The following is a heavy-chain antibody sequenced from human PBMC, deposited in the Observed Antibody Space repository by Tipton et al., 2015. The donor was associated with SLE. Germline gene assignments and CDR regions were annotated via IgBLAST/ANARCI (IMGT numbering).Heavy chain of an antibody. CDR1: GFTFSTYT. CDR3: ARDATYDSSGYYYNYYYMDV. V-gene: IGHV3-30-3*01. CDR2: ISYDGSNK. Sequence: SLRLSCAASGFTFSTYTMHWVRQAPGKGLEWVAIISYDGSNKEYADSVKGRFTISRDNSKNSLYLQMNSLRAEDTAVYYCARDATYDSSGYYYNYYYMDVWGKGTTVTVSS. J-gene: IGHJ6*03. D-gene: IGHD3-22*01.